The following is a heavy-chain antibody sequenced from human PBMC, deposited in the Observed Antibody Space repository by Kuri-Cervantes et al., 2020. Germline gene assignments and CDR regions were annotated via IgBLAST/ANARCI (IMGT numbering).Heavy chain of an antibody. CDR3: ARDGADCSSTSCYGKDY. J-gene: IGHJ4*02. V-gene: IGHV3-9*01. CDR2: ISWNSGSI. CDR1: GFTFDDYA. Sequence: GGSLRLSCAASGFTFDDYAMHWVRQAPGKGLEWVSSISWNSGSIGYADPVKGRFTISRDNAKNSLYLQMNSLRAEDTAVYYCARDGADCSSTSCYGKDYWGQGTLVTVSS. D-gene: IGHD2-2*01.